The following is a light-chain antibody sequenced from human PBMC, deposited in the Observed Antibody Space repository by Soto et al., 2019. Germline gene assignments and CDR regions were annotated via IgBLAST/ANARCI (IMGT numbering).Light chain of an antibody. CDR3: QQFET. V-gene: IGKV3-20*01. CDR2: GAS. J-gene: IGKJ4*01. CDR1: QTVGSSF. Sequence: PGERATLSCRASQTVGSSFLAWYQQKRGQAPRLLIYGASNRATGIPDRFSGSGSGADFPLTINRLEPEDFAVYYCQQFETFGGGTKV.